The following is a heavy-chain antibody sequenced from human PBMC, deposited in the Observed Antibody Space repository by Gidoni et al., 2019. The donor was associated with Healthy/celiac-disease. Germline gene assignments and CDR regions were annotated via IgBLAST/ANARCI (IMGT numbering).Heavy chain of an antibody. D-gene: IGHD4-17*01. CDR3: ARQVTHGGLLTYYYYGMDV. CDR1: GYSFTSYW. V-gene: IGHV5-10-1*01. J-gene: IGHJ6*02. CDR2: IDPSDSYT. Sequence: EVQLVQSGAEAKKPGESLRISCTGSGYSFTSYWISWVRQMPGNGLEWMGRIDPSDSYTNYSPSFQGHVTISADKSISTAYLQWSSLKASDTAMYYCARQVTHGGLLTYYYYGMDVWGQGTTVTVSS.